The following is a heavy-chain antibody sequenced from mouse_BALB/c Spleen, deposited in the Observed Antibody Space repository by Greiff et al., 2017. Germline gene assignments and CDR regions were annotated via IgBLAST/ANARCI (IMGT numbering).Heavy chain of an antibody. CDR2: IDPANGNT. CDR1: GFNIKDTY. D-gene: IGHD1-1*01. V-gene: IGHV14-3*02. CDR3: ARPSYYYGSSYWYFDV. Sequence: VQLQQSGPELVKPGASVKMSCTASGFNIKDTYMHWVKQRPEQGLEWIGRIDPANGNTKYDPKFQGKATITADKSSNTAYLQLSSLTSEDTAVYYCARPSYYYGSSYWYFDVWGAGTTVTVSS. J-gene: IGHJ1*01.